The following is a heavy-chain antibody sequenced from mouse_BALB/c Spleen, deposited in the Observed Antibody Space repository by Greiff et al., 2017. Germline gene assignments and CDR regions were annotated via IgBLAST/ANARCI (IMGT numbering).Heavy chain of an antibody. CDR1: GFTFSSFG. CDR2: ISSGSSTI. J-gene: IGHJ4*01. Sequence: EVQRVESGGGLVQPGGSRKLSCAASGFTFSSFGMHWVRQAPEKGLEWVAYISSGSSTIYYADTVKGRFTISRDNPKNTLFLQMTSLRSEDTAMYYCSIYYDYDEGAMDYWGQGTSVTVSS. CDR3: SIYYDYDEGAMDY. D-gene: IGHD2-4*01. V-gene: IGHV5-17*02.